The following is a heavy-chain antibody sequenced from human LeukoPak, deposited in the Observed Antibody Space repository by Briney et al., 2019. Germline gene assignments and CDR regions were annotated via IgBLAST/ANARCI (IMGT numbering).Heavy chain of an antibody. V-gene: IGHV4-59*12. CDR3: ARDGYYRKGFVDY. D-gene: IGHD1-14*01. CDR2: IYHSGST. CDR1: GGSINNYY. Sequence: PSETLSLTCTVSGGSINNYYWSWIRQPPGKGLEWIGYIYHSGSTNYNPSLKTRVTMSVDTSKNQFSLKLSSVTAADTAVYYCARDGYYRKGFVDYWGQGTLVTVSS. J-gene: IGHJ4*02.